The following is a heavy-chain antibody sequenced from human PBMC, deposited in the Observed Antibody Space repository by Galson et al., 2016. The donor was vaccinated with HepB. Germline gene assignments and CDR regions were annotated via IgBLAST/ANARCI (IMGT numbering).Heavy chain of an antibody. Sequence: SLRLSCAASGFTSSSYWMTWVRQAPGKGLEWVATIKQDGTEKYYLDSVKGRFTVSRDNAKKSLYLQMNSLRAEDTAVYYCARPLQVLYYCAMDVWGQGTTVTVSS. CDR3: ARPLQVLYYCAMDV. J-gene: IGHJ6*02. CDR1: GFTSSSYW. D-gene: IGHD4/OR15-4a*01. V-gene: IGHV3-7*04. CDR2: IKQDGTEK.